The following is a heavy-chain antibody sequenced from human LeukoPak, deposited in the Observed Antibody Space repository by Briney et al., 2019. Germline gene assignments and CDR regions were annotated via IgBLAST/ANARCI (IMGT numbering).Heavy chain of an antibody. CDR1: GGSISSYY. CDR3: ARHRSVGYYYGMDV. CDR2: IYYSGST. D-gene: IGHD3-3*01. Sequence: PSETLSLTCTVSGGSISSYYWSWIRQPPGKGLEWIGYIYYSGSTNYNPSLKSRVTISVDTSKNQFSLKLSSVTAADTAVYYCARHRSVGYYYGMDVWGQGTTVTVSS. J-gene: IGHJ6*02. V-gene: IGHV4-59*08.